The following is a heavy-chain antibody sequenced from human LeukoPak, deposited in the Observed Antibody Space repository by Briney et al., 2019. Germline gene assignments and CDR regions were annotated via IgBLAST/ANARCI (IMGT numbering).Heavy chain of an antibody. V-gene: IGHV3-21*01. CDR2: ISSSSSYI. CDR3: ARDGFIAAAGTVAFDI. Sequence: GGSLRLSCAASGFTFSSYSMNWVRQAPGKGLEWVSSISSSSSYIYYADSVKGRFTISRDNAKNSLYLQMNSLRAEDTAVYYCARDGFIAAAGTVAFDIWGRGTMVTVSS. J-gene: IGHJ3*02. CDR1: GFTFSSYS. D-gene: IGHD6-13*01.